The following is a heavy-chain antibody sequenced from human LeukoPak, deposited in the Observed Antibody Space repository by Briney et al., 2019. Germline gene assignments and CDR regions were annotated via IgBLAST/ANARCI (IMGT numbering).Heavy chain of an antibody. CDR1: GFTFSSYA. Sequence: GRSLRLSCAASGFTFSSYAMHWVRQAPGKGLEWVAVISYDGSNKYYADSVKGRFTISRDNSKNTLYLQMNSLRAEDTAVYYCARGYCGGDCYRYYFDYWGQGTLVTVSS. V-gene: IGHV3-30-3*01. CDR2: ISYDGSNK. CDR3: ARGYCGGDCYRYYFDY. J-gene: IGHJ4*02. D-gene: IGHD2-21*02.